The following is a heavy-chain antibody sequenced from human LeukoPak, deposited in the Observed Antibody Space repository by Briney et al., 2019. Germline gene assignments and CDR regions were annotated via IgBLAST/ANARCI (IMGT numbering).Heavy chain of an antibody. Sequence: TSETLSLTCTVSGGSISSGGYYWSWIRQHPGKGLEWIGYIYYSGSTYYNPSFKSRVTISVDTSKNQFSLKLSSVTAADTAVYYCARDPLEYYYGMDVWGQGTTVTVSS. V-gene: IGHV4-31*03. CDR1: GGSISSGGYY. CDR2: IYYSGST. CDR3: ARDPLEYYYGMDV. D-gene: IGHD3-3*01. J-gene: IGHJ6*02.